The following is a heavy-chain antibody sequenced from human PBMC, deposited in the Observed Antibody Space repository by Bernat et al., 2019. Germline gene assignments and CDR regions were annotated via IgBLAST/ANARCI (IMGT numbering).Heavy chain of an antibody. CDR2: IYSGGST. Sequence: EVQLVETGGGLIQPGGSLRLSCAASGFTVSSNYMSWVRQAPGKGLEWVSVIYSGGSTYYADSVKGRFTISRDNSKNTLYLQMNSLRAEDTAVYYCVRVTTTNYYYYYMDVWGKGTTVTVSS. J-gene: IGHJ6*03. D-gene: IGHD1-26*01. CDR3: VRVTTTNYYYYYMDV. CDR1: GFTVSSNY. V-gene: IGHV3-53*02.